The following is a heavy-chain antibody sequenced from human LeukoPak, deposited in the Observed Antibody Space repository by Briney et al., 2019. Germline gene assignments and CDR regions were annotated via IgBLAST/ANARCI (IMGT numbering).Heavy chain of an antibody. Sequence: GGSLRLSCVGSGHTFRSHAMSWVRQAPEKGLEFVSGIYENGGTTYYADSVKGRFSISRDNSKNTLYLQMDSLRGEDTAVYYCAKDFRIGYSAHFDYWGQGALVTVSS. D-gene: IGHD2-21*01. J-gene: IGHJ4*02. CDR2: IYENGGTT. CDR3: AKDFRIGYSAHFDY. CDR1: GHTFRSHA. V-gene: IGHV3-23*01.